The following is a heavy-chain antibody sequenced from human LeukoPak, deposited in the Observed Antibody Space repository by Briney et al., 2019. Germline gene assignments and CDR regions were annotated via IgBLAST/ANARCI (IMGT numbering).Heavy chain of an antibody. D-gene: IGHD6-19*01. Sequence: SETLSLTCTVSGASISSYYWSWIRQPPGKGLEWIGYIYTSETTNYNSSLRSRVTVSIDTSKNQFSLRLSSVTAADTAVYYCARHRSPSSLSYFDIWGQGTLVIVSS. CDR3: ARHRSPSSLSYFDI. V-gene: IGHV4-4*09. J-gene: IGHJ4*02. CDR2: IYTSETT. CDR1: GASISSYY.